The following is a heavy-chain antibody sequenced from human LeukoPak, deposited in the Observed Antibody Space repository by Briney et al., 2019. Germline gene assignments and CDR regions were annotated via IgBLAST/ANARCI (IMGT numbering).Heavy chain of an antibody. CDR3: ARDGPHTVSLDLYFDY. Sequence: SETLSLTCAVYGGSFSGYYWSWIRQPPGKGLEWIGEINHSGSTNYNPSLKSRVTMSLDTSKKQVSLKLASATVADTAVYYCARDGPHTVSLDLYFDYWGQGTLVTVSS. V-gene: IGHV4-34*01. CDR1: GGSFSGYY. J-gene: IGHJ4*02. D-gene: IGHD4-17*01. CDR2: INHSGST.